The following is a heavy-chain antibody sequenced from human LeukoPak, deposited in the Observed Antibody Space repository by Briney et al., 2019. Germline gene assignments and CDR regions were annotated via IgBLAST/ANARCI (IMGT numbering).Heavy chain of an antibody. CDR1: GYTFTSYG. Sequence: ASVKVSCKASGYTFTSYGISWVRQAPGQGLEWMGWISAYNGNTNYAQKLQGRVTMTTDTSTSTAYMELRSLRSDDTAVYYCARSTRPQYYYYYMDVWGKGTTVTVSS. CDR2: ISAYNGNT. CDR3: ARSTRPQYYYYYMDV. V-gene: IGHV1-18*01. J-gene: IGHJ6*03.